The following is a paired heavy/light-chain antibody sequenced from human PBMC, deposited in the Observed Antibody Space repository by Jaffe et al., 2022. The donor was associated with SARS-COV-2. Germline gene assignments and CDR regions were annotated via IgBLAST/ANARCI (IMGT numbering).Heavy chain of an antibody. CDR3: AKDGDMPLNWIDP. V-gene: IGHV3-7*01. CDR1: GFTFSNYW. CDR2: IKQDGNEK. Sequence: EVQLVESGGGLVQPGGSLRLSCAASGFTFSNYWMSWVRQAPGKGPEWVANIKQDGNEKYYVDSVKGRFTISRDNGKNSLYLQMNSLRVEDTAVYYCAKDGDMPLNWIDPWGPGTLVTVSS. J-gene: IGHJ5*02. D-gene: IGHD2-15*01.
Light chain of an antibody. CDR2: WAS. CDR3: QQYYTTPRT. J-gene: IGKJ1*01. V-gene: IGKV4-1*01. CDR1: QTVLYSSNNKNY. Sequence: DIVMTQSPDSLAVSLGERATINCKSSQTVLYSSNNKNYLAWYQQKPGQPPKLLIYWASTRESGVPDRFSGSGSGRDFTLTISSLQAEDVAIYYCQQYYTTPRTFGQGTKVEIK.